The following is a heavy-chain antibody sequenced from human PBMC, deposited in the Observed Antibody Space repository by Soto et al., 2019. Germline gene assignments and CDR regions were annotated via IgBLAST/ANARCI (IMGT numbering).Heavy chain of an antibody. Sequence: QVQLVQSGAEVKKPGASVKVSCKASGYTFTSYDINWVRQATGQGHEWMGWMNPNSGNTGYAQKFQGRVTMTRNTSISTAYMELSSLRSADTAVYYCAGGDMGGYYYADWFDPWGQGTLVTVSS. CDR2: MNPNSGNT. CDR1: GYTFTSYD. D-gene: IGHD3-22*01. J-gene: IGHJ5*02. CDR3: AGGDMGGYYYADWFDP. V-gene: IGHV1-8*01.